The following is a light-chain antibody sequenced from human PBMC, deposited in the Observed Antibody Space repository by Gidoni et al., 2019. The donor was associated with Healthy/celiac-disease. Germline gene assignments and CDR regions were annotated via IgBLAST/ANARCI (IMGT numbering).Light chain of an antibody. CDR2: AAS. J-gene: IGKJ4*01. CDR3: QQSYSTPPT. V-gene: IGKV1-39*01. CDR1: QSISSY. Sequence: DIQMTQYPSSLSASVGDRVTITCRASQSISSYLIWYQQKPGKAPKLLIYAASSLQSGVPSRFSGSGSGTDFTLTISSLQPEDFATYYCQQSYSTPPTFGGGTKVEIK.